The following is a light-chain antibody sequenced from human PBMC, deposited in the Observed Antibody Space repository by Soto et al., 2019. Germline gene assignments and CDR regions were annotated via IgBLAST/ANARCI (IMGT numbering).Light chain of an antibody. CDR3: QSYDSSLSGYV. J-gene: IGLJ1*01. CDR2: GNS. Sequence: QSVLTQPPSVSGAPGQRVTMSGTGSSSNIGAGYDVHWYQQLPGTAPKLLIYGNSNRPSGVPDRFSGSKSGTSASLAITGLQAEDEADYYCQSYDSSLSGYVFGTGNKLTVL. V-gene: IGLV1-40*01. CDR1: SSNIGAGYD.